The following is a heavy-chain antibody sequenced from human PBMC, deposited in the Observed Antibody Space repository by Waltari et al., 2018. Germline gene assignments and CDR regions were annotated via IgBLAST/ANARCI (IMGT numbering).Heavy chain of an antibody. V-gene: IGHV4-39*01. CDR3: ATYIGASVGTAAFDV. D-gene: IGHD5-12*01. CDR2: VSYSGTT. CDR1: DVSITSTRHY. J-gene: IGHJ3*01. Sequence: QLQLQESGPRLVRPSEPLSLICRVPDVSITSTRHYWAWIRQSPGQGLAWIGTVSYSGTTDISPSLKSRFSVSRDTSKNQVSLILGSVTAADMAVYYCATYIGASVGTAAFDVWGQGTMVTVSS.